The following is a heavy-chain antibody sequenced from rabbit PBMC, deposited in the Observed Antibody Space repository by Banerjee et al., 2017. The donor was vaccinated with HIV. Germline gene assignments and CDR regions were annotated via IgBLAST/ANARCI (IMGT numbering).Heavy chain of an antibody. D-gene: IGHD8-1*01. V-gene: IGHV1S45*01. CDR2: IITGSSGST. J-gene: IGHJ4*01. CDR3: ARSGYSYTGFNL. Sequence: QEQLEESGGDLVKPGASLTLTCTASGFSFSSTYWICWVRQAPGKGLEWIACIITGSSGSTYYASWAKGRFTISKTSSTTVTLQMTSLTAADTATYFCARSGYSYTGFNLWGPGTLVTVS. CDR1: GFSFSSTYW.